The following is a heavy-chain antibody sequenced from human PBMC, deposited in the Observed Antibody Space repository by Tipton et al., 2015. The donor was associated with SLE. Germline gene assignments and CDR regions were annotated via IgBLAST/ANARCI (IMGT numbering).Heavy chain of an antibody. CDR3: ARAESSSNWYMYWHFDL. Sequence: TLSLTCAVYGRSFIGSYWTWIRQPPGKGLEWIGDIDHSGVTHYNPSLKSRVTISRDTSGNHFSLNLNSVTAADTAVYYCARAESSSNWYMYWHFDLWGRGTLVTVSS. J-gene: IGHJ2*01. CDR2: IDHSGVT. CDR1: GRSFIGSY. V-gene: IGHV4-34*01. D-gene: IGHD6-13*01.